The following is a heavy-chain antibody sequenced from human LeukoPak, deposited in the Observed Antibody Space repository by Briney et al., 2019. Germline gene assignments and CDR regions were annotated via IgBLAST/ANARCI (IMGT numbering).Heavy chain of an antibody. CDR3: ARETEMANLDY. V-gene: IGHV3-7*04. Sequence: GGSLRLSCTASGFTFSSYWMNWVRQAPGKGLEWVANIKQDGSEKYYVDSVKGRFTISRDNAKKSLYLQMNSLRPEDTAVYYCARETEMANLDYWGQGTLVTVSS. J-gene: IGHJ4*02. CDR1: GFTFSSYW. CDR2: IKQDGSEK. D-gene: IGHD5-24*01.